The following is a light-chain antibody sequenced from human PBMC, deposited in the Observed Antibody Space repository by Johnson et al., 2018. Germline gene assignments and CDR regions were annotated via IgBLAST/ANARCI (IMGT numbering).Light chain of an antibody. V-gene: IGLV1-51*02. J-gene: IGLJ1*01. CDR3: GTGDSSLSAGNV. Sequence: QSVLTQPPSVSAAPGQKVTISCSGSSSNIGNNYVSWYQQLPGTAPKLLIYENNKRPSGIPDRFSGSKSGTSATLGITGLQTGAEADYYCGTGDSSLSAGNVSGTGTKVTVL. CDR1: SSNIGNNY. CDR2: ENN.